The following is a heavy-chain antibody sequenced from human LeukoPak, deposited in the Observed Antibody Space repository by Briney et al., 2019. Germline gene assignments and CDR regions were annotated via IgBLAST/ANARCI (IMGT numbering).Heavy chain of an antibody. CDR2: ISGSGDST. D-gene: IGHD3-3*01. Sequence: PGGSLRLSCAASGFTFSSYAMSWVRQAPGKGLEWVSAISGSGDSTYYADSVKGRFTISRDNSKNTLYLQMNSLRAEDTAVYYCTWGGSGYYAYWGQGTLVTVSS. V-gene: IGHV3-23*01. CDR1: GFTFSSYA. CDR3: TWGGSGYYAY. J-gene: IGHJ4*02.